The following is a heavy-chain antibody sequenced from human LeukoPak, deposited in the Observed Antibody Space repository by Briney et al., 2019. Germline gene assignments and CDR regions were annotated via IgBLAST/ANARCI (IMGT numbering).Heavy chain of an antibody. Sequence: SETLSLTCTVSGGSISSYYWSWIRQPAGKGLEWIGRIYTSGSTNYNPSLKSRVTMSVDTSKNQFSLKLSSVTAADTAVYYCARDGVFGVVNWFDPWGQGTLVTVSS. CDR2: IYTSGST. CDR1: GGSISSYY. J-gene: IGHJ5*02. V-gene: IGHV4-4*07. CDR3: ARDGVFGVVNWFDP. D-gene: IGHD3-3*01.